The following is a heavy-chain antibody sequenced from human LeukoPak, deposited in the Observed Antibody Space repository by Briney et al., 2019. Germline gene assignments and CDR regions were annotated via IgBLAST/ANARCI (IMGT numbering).Heavy chain of an antibody. D-gene: IGHD1-26*01. CDR2: ISSSSSTI. J-gene: IGHJ4*02. CDR1: GFTFSSYS. Sequence: GGSLRLSCAASGFTFSSYSMNWVRQAPGKGLEWVSYISSSSSTIYYADSVKGRFTISRDNAKNSLYLQMNSLRAEDTAVYYCARDLSIRRSRADYWGQGTLVTVSS. CDR3: ARDLSIRRSRADY. V-gene: IGHV3-48*01.